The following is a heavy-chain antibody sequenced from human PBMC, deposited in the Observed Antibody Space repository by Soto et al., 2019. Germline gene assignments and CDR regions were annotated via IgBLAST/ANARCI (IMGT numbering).Heavy chain of an antibody. CDR1: GFTFTNAW. CDR3: TPRYSYFFADDF. J-gene: IGHJ4*02. Sequence: EVQLVESGGGLVEPGGSLRLSCAASGFTFTNAWMNWVRQAPGKGLEWVGHIKSKTDGGTAAYAAPVTGRFTISRDDSINTVYLQMNSLKTEDTAMYYCTPRYSYFFADDFWGQGALVTVSS. CDR2: IKSKTDGGTA. V-gene: IGHV3-15*07. D-gene: IGHD2-21*01.